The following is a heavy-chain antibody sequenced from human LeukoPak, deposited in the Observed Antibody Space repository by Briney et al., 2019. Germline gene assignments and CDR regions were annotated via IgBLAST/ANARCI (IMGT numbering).Heavy chain of an antibody. Sequence: GGSLRLSCAASGFIFSSHGMNWVRQAPGKGLVWVSRINSDGGSTTYADSVKGRFTISRDNAKKTLYLQMNSLRVEDTAVYYCAKEGYYYLDVWGKGTTVTISS. J-gene: IGHJ6*03. V-gene: IGHV3-74*01. CDR2: INSDGGST. CDR1: GFIFSSHG. CDR3: AKEGYYYLDV.